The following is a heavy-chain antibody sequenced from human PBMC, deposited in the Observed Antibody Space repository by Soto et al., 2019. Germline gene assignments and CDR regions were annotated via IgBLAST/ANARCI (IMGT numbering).Heavy chain of an antibody. Sequence: SETLSLTCTVSGGSISSYDWSWIRQPPGKGLEWIGYIYYSGSTNYNPSLKSRVTISVDTSKNQFSLKLSSVTAADTAVYYCARDDGTYYYDSSGSSLFDYWGQGTLVTVSS. V-gene: IGHV4-59*12. J-gene: IGHJ4*02. CDR2: IYYSGST. CDR1: GGSISSYD. D-gene: IGHD3-22*01. CDR3: ARDDGTYYYDSSGSSLFDY.